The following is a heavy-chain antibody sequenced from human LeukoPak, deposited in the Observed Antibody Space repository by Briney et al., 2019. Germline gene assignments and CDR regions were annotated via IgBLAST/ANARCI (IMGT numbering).Heavy chain of an antibody. CDR3: ARGVAGSYYYYYMDV. J-gene: IGHJ6*03. D-gene: IGHD6-19*01. CDR2: INPNSGGT. Sequence: ASVKVSCKASGYTFTGYYMHWVRQAPGQGLEWMGWINPNSGGTNYAQKFQGRVTMTRDTSISTAYVELSRLRSDDTAVYYCARGVAGSYYYYYMDVWGKGTTVTISS. V-gene: IGHV1-2*02. CDR1: GYTFTGYY.